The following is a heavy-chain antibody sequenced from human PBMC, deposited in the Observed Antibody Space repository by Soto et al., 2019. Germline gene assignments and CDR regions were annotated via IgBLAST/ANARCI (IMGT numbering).Heavy chain of an antibody. CDR1: GFTFADYG. J-gene: IGHJ5*02. CDR2: LSWDSIAI. V-gene: IGHV3-9*01. CDR3: VKDMSSTWRRGWFDP. Sequence: EVQLVQSGGGLGQPGGSLRLSCAASGFTFADYGMHWVRQAPGKGLEWVSGLSWDSIAIGYADSVKGRFTISRDNAKNSLYLQMNSLRPEDTAFYYCVKDMSSTWRRGWFDPWGQGTLVTVSS. D-gene: IGHD2-2*01.